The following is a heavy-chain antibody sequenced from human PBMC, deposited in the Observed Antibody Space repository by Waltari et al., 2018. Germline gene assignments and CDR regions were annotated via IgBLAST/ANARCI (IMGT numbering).Heavy chain of an antibody. V-gene: IGHV1-69-2*01. J-gene: IGHJ4*02. D-gene: IGHD2-15*01. CDR3: ALLVVATQGGDY. Sequence: EVQLVQSGAEVKKPGATVKISCKVSGYTFTDYYMHWVQQAPGTGLEWMGLVDPEEGETIYADKFQGTVTITAVTSTDTTCLQLSRLRSAYTAVHYCALLVVATQGGDYWGQATLVPVSS. CDR1: GYTFTDYY. CDR2: VDPEEGET.